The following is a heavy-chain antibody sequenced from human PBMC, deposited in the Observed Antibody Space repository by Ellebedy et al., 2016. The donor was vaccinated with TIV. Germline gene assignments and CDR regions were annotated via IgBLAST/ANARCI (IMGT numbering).Heavy chain of an antibody. J-gene: IGHJ4*02. Sequence: LSLTCAASGFTFRSNWMSWVRQTPGKGLEWVAYIKQDGSEKYYVDSVKGRFTISRDNAKNSLYLQMNSLRAEDTAVYYCARGRSFNWGQGTLVTVSS. CDR2: IKQDGSEK. D-gene: IGHD3-10*01. V-gene: IGHV3-7*03. CDR3: ARGRSFN. CDR1: GFTFRSNW.